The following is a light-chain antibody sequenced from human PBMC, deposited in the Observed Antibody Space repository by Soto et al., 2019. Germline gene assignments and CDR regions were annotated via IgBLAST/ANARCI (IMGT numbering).Light chain of an antibody. Sequence: QSVLTQPPSASETPGQRVTFSCSGDTSNIGNNPVNWYQQLPGTAPRLLIYNNNERPSGLPDRFSGSRSGTSASLAIIGLQSEDEGDYYYAAWDDSLNAWLFGGGTKLTVL. V-gene: IGLV1-44*01. CDR1: TSNIGNNP. CDR2: NNN. CDR3: AAWDDSLNAWL. J-gene: IGLJ3*02.